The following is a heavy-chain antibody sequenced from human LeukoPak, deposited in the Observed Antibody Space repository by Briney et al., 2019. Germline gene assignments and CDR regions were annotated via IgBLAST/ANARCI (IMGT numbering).Heavy chain of an antibody. CDR1: GFTFSNAW. V-gene: IGHV3-15*01. Sequence: GGSLRLSCAASGFTFSNAWMNWVRQAPGKGLEWVGRIKSKTDGGTTDYAAPVKGRFTISGDDSKNTLYLQMNSLKTEDTAVYYCTTEQEGVVVAAARHLWGEGTLVTVSS. D-gene: IGHD2-15*01. CDR2: IKSKTDGGTT. J-gene: IGHJ4*02. CDR3: TTEQEGVVVAAARHL.